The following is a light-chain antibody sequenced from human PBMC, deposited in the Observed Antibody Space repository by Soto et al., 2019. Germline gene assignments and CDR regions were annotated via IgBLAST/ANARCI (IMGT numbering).Light chain of an antibody. CDR3: LQGTRWPWT. CDR2: KIS. Sequence: DVVMTQSPLSLPVTLGQPATISCRSSQGLVYSDGNTYLSWFQQRPGQSPRRLIPKISIRDSGVPDRFSGSGSGTEFTLNISRVEAEDVGVYYCLQGTRWPWTFGQGTRVEIK. V-gene: IGKV2-30*01. J-gene: IGKJ1*01. CDR1: QGLVYSDGNTY.